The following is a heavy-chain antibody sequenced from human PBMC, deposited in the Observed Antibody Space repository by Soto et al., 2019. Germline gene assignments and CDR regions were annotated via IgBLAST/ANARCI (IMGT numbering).Heavy chain of an antibody. Sequence: QVQLVQSGAEVKKPGSSVKVSCKASGGTFSSYAISWVRQAPGQGLEWMGGIIPIFGTANYAQKFQGRVTITADESTSTAYMELSSLRSEDTAVYYCASVMDTAMAHYYYYGMDVWGQGTTVTVSS. CDR1: GGTFSSYA. J-gene: IGHJ6*02. V-gene: IGHV1-69*01. D-gene: IGHD5-18*01. CDR3: ASVMDTAMAHYYYYGMDV. CDR2: IIPIFGTA.